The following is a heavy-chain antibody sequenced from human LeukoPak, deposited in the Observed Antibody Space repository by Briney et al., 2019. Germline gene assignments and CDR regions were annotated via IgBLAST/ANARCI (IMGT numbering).Heavy chain of an antibody. V-gene: IGHV4-59*01. CDR3: ARLGGSTGGAFDI. Sequence: PSETLSLTCTVSGGSIGSYSWSWIRQPPGQGLEWIGDVYDSGSANFNPSLKSRLTISVDTSKNQFSLKMSSVTAADTAVYYCARLGGSTGGAFDIWGQGTMVTVSS. CDR1: GGSIGSYS. CDR2: VYDSGSA. D-gene: IGHD1-26*01. J-gene: IGHJ3*02.